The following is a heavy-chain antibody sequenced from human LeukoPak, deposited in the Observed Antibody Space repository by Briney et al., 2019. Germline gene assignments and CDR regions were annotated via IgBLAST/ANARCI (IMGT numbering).Heavy chain of an antibody. V-gene: IGHV1-46*01. CDR1: GYTFTGYY. Sequence: ASVKVSCKASGYTFTGYYMHWVRQAPGQGLEWMGIINPSGGSTSYAQKFQGRVTMTRDTSTSTVYMELSSLRSEDTAVYYCARDWSPGHCSGGSCYPEYFDYWGQGTLVTVSS. D-gene: IGHD2-15*01. CDR2: INPSGGST. J-gene: IGHJ4*02. CDR3: ARDWSPGHCSGGSCYPEYFDY.